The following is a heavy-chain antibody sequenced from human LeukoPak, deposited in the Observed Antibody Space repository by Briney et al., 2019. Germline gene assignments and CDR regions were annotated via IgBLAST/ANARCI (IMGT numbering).Heavy chain of an antibody. J-gene: IGHJ4*02. CDR2: ISYDGSNK. CDR1: GFTFSSYA. V-gene: IGHV3-30-3*01. CDR3: ARDYTTDLPDY. D-gene: IGHD1-14*01. Sequence: SGGSLRLSCAASGFTFSSYAMHWVRQAPGKGLEWVAVISYDGSNKYYADSVKGRFTISRDNSKNTLYLQMNSLRAEDTAVYYCARDYTTDLPDYWGQGTLVTVSS.